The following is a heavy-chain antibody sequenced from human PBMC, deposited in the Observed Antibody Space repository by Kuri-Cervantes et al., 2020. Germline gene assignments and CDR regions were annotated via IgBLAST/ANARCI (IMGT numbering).Heavy chain of an antibody. D-gene: IGHD1-7*01. CDR2: ISAYNGNT. CDR3: ARDVNWNYYGYYYYVDV. V-gene: IGHV1-18*01. J-gene: IGHJ6*03. Sequence: ASVKVSCKASGYTFTSYGISWVRQAPGQGLEWMGWISAYNGNTNYAQRLQGRVTMTTDTSTSTAYMELRSLRSDDTAVYYCARDVNWNYYGYYYYVDVWGKGTTVTVSS. CDR1: GYTFTSYG.